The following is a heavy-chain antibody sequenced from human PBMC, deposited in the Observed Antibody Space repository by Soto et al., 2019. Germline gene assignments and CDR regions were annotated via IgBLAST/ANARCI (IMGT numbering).Heavy chain of an antibody. CDR1: GGSISSGGYY. D-gene: IGHD4-17*01. CDR3: ASKLDGDYPSPFDY. Sequence: QVQLQESGPGLVKPSQTLSLTCTVSGGSISSGGYYWSWIRQHPGKGLEWIGYIYYSGSTYYNPSLKSRVTISVDTSKNQFSLKVGAGAGADTAVYYCASKLDGDYPSPFDYWGQGTLVTVSS. J-gene: IGHJ4*02. CDR2: IYYSGST. V-gene: IGHV4-31*03.